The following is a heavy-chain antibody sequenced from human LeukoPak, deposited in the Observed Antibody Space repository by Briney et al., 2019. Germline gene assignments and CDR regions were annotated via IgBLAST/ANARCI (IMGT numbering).Heavy chain of an antibody. CDR2: IYYSGST. J-gene: IGHJ4*02. CDR3: AAHSYGEGYFDY. Sequence: SETLSLTCTVSGGSISSYYWSWIRQPPGKGLEWIGYIYYSGSTNYNPSLKSRVTISVDTSKNQFSLKLSSVTAADTAVYYCAAHSYGEGYFDYWGQGTLVTVSS. D-gene: IGHD5-18*01. V-gene: IGHV4-59*08. CDR1: GGSISSYY.